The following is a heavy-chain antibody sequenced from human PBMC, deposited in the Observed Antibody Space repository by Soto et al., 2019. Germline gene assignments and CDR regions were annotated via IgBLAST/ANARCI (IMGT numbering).Heavy chain of an antibody. J-gene: IGHJ6*02. CDR2: ISHDGGT. CDR3: ARGQLVWSGDLTPYHRDMDV. CDR1: GGSFDDFY. V-gene: IGHV4-34*02. Sequence: QVQLQQWGAGLLRPSETLSLTCAFYGGSFDDFYWSWVRQSPGKGLEWVGEISHDGGTNYSPSLASRVSISVDTSKNQFSLHLRSVTAADTGLYYCARGQLVWSGDLTPYHRDMDVWGQGTPVTVSS. D-gene: IGHD3-10*01.